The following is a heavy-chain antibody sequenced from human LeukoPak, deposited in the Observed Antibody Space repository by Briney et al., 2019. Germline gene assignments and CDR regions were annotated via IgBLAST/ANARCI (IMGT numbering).Heavy chain of an antibody. CDR1: GYNFITYW. CDR2: ISPGNSDT. V-gene: IGHV5-51*01. J-gene: IGHJ6*02. D-gene: IGHD6-13*01. Sequence: GESLKISCQGSGYNFITYWIGWVRQMPGKGLEWMGIISPGNSDTKYSPSFQGQVTFSADKSISTAYLQWSSLKASDTAIYYCARHRVDSSSPRCMDVWGQGTTVTVSS. CDR3: ARHRVDSSSPRCMDV.